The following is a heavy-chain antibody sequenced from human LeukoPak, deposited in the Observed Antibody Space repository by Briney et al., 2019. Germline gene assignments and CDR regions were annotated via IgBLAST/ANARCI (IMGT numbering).Heavy chain of an antibody. CDR2: INPSGGSK. V-gene: IGHV1-46*01. J-gene: IGHJ6*04. CDR1: GYTFTSYY. D-gene: IGHD2-15*01. CDR3: ARRGCSGGSCSLLGYYYYGMDV. Sequence: GASVKVSCKASGYTFTSYYMHWVRQAPGQGLEWMGIINPSGGSKSYAQKFQGRVTMTRDTSTSTVYMELSSLRSEDTAVYYCARRGCSGGSCSLLGYYYYGMDVWGKGTTVTVSS.